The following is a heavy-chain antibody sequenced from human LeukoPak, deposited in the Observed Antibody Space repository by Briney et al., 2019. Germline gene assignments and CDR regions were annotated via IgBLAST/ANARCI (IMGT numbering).Heavy chain of an antibody. V-gene: IGHV1-69*13. CDR3: ARESSLGSGYYSSPFDY. CDR1: GGTFSSYA. J-gene: IGHJ4*02. D-gene: IGHD3-9*01. CDR2: IIPIFGTA. Sequence: ASVKVSCKASGGTFSSYAISWVRQAPGQGLERMGGIIPIFGTAKYAQKFQGRVTITADESTSTAYMELSSLRSEDTAVYYCARESSLGSGYYSSPFDYWGQGTLVTVSS.